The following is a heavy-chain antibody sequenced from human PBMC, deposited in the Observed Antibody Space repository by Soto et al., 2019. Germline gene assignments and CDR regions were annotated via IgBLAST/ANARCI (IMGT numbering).Heavy chain of an antibody. CDR2: IYYSGST. CDR3: ARGRGGWFINQLLNAFDI. Sequence: SETLSLTCTVSGGSISSYYWSWIRQPPGKGLEWIGYIYYSGSTNYNPSLKSRVTISVDTSKNQFSLKLSSVTTADTAVYYCARGRGGWFINQLLNAFDIWGQGTMVTVSS. J-gene: IGHJ3*02. V-gene: IGHV4-59*01. CDR1: GGSISSYY. D-gene: IGHD2-2*01.